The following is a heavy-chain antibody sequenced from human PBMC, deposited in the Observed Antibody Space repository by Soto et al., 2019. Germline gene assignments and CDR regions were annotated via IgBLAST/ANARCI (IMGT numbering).Heavy chain of an antibody. D-gene: IGHD3-3*01. CDR2: ISSSSSYI. Sequence: PGGSLRLSCAASGFTFSSYSMNWVRQAPGKGLEWVSSISSSSSYIYYADSVKGRFTISRDNAKNSLYLQMNSLRAEDTAVYYCARDGERRSGYYDAFDIWGQGTMVTVS. CDR1: GFTFSSYS. V-gene: IGHV3-21*01. J-gene: IGHJ3*02. CDR3: ARDGERRSGYYDAFDI.